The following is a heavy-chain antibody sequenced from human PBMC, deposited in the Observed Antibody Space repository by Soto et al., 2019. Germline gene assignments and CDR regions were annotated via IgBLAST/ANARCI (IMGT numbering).Heavy chain of an antibody. CDR1: GFIFSSYA. CDR3: AKGALCSSTDWYVLGCFDP. D-gene: IGHD2-2*01. Sequence: GGSLRLSCAGSGFIFSSYAMNWVRHAPGKGLEWVSSISGSGSSIYYAGSVKGRFTISRDNSKNTLYLQMNSLRDEDTAVYYCAKGALCSSTDWYVLGCFDPWGQGTLVIVS. J-gene: IGHJ5*02. CDR2: ISGSGSSI. V-gene: IGHV3-23*01.